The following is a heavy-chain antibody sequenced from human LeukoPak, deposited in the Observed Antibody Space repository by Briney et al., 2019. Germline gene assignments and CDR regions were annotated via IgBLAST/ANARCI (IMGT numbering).Heavy chain of an antibody. D-gene: IGHD1-1*01. J-gene: IGHJ4*02. CDR3: ARVGDWNDLVY. V-gene: IGHV4-39*07. CDR1: GGSISSSSFY. CDR2: SYYSGST. Sequence: SETLSLTCTVSGGSISSSSFYWGWIRQPPGKGLEWIGSSYYSGSTSNNPSLKSRATISVDASKNQFSLRLRSVTAADTAVYYCARVGDWNDLVYWGQGTLVSVSS.